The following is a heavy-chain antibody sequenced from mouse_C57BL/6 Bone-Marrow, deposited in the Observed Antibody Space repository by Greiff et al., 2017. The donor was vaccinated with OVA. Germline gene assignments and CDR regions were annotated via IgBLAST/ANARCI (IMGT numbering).Heavy chain of an antibody. CDR1: GYTFTSYW. D-gene: IGHD4-1*01. Sequence: QVQLQQPGAELVKPGASVKLSCKASGYTFTSYWMQWVKQRPGQGLEWIGEIDPSDSYTNYNQKFKGKATLTVDTSSSTAYMQLSSLTSEDSAVYYCARLPHWDGAWFAYWGQGTLVTVSA. J-gene: IGHJ3*01. CDR3: ARLPHWDGAWFAY. CDR2: IDPSDSYT. V-gene: IGHV1-50*01.